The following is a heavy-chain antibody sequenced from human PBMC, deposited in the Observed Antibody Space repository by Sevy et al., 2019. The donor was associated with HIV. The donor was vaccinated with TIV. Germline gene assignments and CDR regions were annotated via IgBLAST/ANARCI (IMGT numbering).Heavy chain of an antibody. Sequence: GGSLRLSCAASGFTFSNYAMSWVRQAPGKGLEWVSSISRSGGSTYYADCVKGRFTISRDNSKNRLYLQMNSLRTEETAVYYCAKVDVVVPVADYGLDVWGQGTTVTVSS. CDR1: GFTFSNYA. CDR3: AKVDVVVPVADYGLDV. J-gene: IGHJ6*02. D-gene: IGHD2-2*01. V-gene: IGHV3-23*01. CDR2: ISRSGGST.